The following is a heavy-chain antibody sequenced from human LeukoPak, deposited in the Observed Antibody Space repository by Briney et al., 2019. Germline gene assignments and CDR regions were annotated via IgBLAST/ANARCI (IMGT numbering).Heavy chain of an antibody. CDR3: ARGRPAVVVAATHHYFDY. J-gene: IGHJ4*02. CDR2: IYYSGST. D-gene: IGHD2-15*01. Sequence: PSETLSLTCTVSGGSVSSGSYYWGWIRQPPGKGLEWIGNIYYSGSTYYNPSLKSRVTISVETSKNQFSLKLSSVTAADTAVYYCARGRPAVVVAATHHYFDYWGQGTLVTVSS. CDR1: GGSVSSGSYY. V-gene: IGHV4-39*07.